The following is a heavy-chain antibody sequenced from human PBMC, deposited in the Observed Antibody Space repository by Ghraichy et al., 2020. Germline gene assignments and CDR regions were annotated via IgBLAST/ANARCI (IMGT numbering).Heavy chain of an antibody. CDR3: ARGGSRIIGTTDYYYGMDV. Sequence: SETLSLTCAVYGGSFSGYYWSWIRQPPGKGLEWIGEINHSGSTNYNPSLKSRVTISVDTSKNQFSLKLSSVTAADTAVYYCARGGSRIIGTTDYYYGMDVWGQGTTVTVSS. V-gene: IGHV4-34*01. CDR1: GGSFSGYY. CDR2: INHSGST. D-gene: IGHD1-7*01. J-gene: IGHJ6*02.